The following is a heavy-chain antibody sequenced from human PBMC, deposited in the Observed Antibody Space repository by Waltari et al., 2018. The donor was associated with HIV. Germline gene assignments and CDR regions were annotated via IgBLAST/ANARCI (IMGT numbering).Heavy chain of an antibody. CDR1: GVTFSSYW. CDR2: IKQDGSGK. V-gene: IGHV3-7*01. J-gene: IGHJ4*02. D-gene: IGHD5-18*01. Sequence: EVQLVESGGGLVQPGGSLRLSCAASGVTFSSYWMSWVRQAPGKGLEWVANIKQDGSGKYYVYSVKSRFTISRDNAKNSLYLQMNSLRAEDTAVYYCARDLGYSYGYVSDYWGQGTLVTVSS. CDR3: ARDLGYSYGYVSDY.